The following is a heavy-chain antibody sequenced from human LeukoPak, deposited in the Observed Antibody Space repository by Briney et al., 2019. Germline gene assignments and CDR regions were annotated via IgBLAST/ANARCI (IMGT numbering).Heavy chain of an antibody. D-gene: IGHD3-22*01. CDR2: IYSGGST. CDR3: ARDGIYYDSSGYYY. Sequence: GGSLRLSCAASGFTFSDYYMSWIRQAPGKGLEWVSVIYSGGSTYYADSVKGRFTISRDNAKNSLYLQMNSLRAEDTAVYYCARDGIYYDSSGYYYWGQGTLVTVSS. CDR1: GFTFSDYY. J-gene: IGHJ4*02. V-gene: IGHV3-66*01.